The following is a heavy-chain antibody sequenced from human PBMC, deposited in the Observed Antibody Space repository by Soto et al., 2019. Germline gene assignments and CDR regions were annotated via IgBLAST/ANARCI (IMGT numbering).Heavy chain of an antibody. D-gene: IGHD3-3*01. CDR1: GFTFSNAW. CDR3: ATRPSPHHEFASGYLDL. CDR2: TKSATDGGTT. Sequence: EVQLVESGGGLVEPGGSLKLSCAASGFTFSNAWMTWVRWVPGKGLEGLEWGGRTKSATDGGTTDYAAPVKGRFTISSDDTRNTLYLQMNSLKTEDTAVYYWATRPSPHHEFASGYLDLWGQGTLVTVSS. J-gene: IGHJ4*02. V-gene: IGHV3-15*01.